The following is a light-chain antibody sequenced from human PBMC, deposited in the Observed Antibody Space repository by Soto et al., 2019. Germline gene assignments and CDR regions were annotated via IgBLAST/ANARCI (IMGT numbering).Light chain of an antibody. CDR1: QSVSSN. V-gene: IGKV3-15*01. Sequence: EIGMTQSPSTLSVTPRERATLSCRASQSVSSNLAWYQQKPGQAPRLLIYGASTRATGIPARFSGSGSGTEFTLTINSLQSEDFAVYYCHQYNGWPRTFGQGTKVDI. J-gene: IGKJ1*01. CDR3: HQYNGWPRT. CDR2: GAS.